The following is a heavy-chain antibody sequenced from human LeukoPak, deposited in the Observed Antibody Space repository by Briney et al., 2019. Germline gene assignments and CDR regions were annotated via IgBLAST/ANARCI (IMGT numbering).Heavy chain of an antibody. D-gene: IGHD2-2*01. V-gene: IGHV1-2*02. Sequence: ASVKVSCKASGYTFTSYGISWVRPAPGQGLEWMGWINPNSGGTNYAQKFQGRVTMTRDTSISTAYMELSRLRSDDTAVYYCAPGYCSSTSCWAEYFQHWGQGTLVTVSS. CDR2: INPNSGGT. CDR3: APGYCSSTSCWAEYFQH. J-gene: IGHJ1*01. CDR1: GYTFTSYG.